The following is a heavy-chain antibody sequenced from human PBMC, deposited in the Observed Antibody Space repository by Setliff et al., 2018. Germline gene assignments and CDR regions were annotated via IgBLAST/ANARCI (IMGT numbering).Heavy chain of an antibody. V-gene: IGHV4-34*01. CDR1: GGSFSGYY. D-gene: IGHD6-19*01. CDR3: ARLGQWRVLGFFDY. CDR2: IYYSGIT. J-gene: IGHJ4*02. Sequence: PSETLSLTCAVYGGSFSGYYWGWIRQPPGQGLEWIAYIYYSGITYYNPSLKSRVTISVDTSKNRFSLKLSSVTAADTAVYYCARLGQWRVLGFFDYWGQGALVTVSS.